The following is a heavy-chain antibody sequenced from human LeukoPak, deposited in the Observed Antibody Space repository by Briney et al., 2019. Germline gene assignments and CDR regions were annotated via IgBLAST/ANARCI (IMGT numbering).Heavy chain of an antibody. D-gene: IGHD2-2*01. CDR1: GFTFSSYA. Sequence: QPGRSLRLSCAASGFTFSSYAMHWVRQAPGKGLEWVAVISYDGSNKYYADSVKGRFTISRDNSKNTLYLQMNSLRAEDTAVYYCAKDSLGYCSSTSCYDAAFDYWGQGTLVTVSS. CDR2: ISYDGSNK. V-gene: IGHV3-30-3*01. CDR3: AKDSLGYCSSTSCYDAAFDY. J-gene: IGHJ4*02.